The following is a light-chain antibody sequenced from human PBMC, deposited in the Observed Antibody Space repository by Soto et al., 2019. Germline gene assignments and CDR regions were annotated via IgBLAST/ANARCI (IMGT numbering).Light chain of an antibody. V-gene: IGLV2-14*03. CDR3: SSYTSSSTLV. CDR2: DVG. CDR1: SSDVGGYNY. J-gene: IGLJ1*01. Sequence: QSALTQPASVSGSPGQSITISCTGTSSDVGGYNYVSWYQQHPGKAPKLMIYDVGNRPSGVSNRFSGSKSGNTASLTISGLQAEDEADYYCSSYTSSSTLVFGTGTKLT.